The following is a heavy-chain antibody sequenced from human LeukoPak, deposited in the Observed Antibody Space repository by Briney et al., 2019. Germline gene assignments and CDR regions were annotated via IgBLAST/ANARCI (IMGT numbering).Heavy chain of an antibody. CDR3: ARDPPRRGYYGSGSFHGSY. D-gene: IGHD3-10*01. V-gene: IGHV1-18*01. CDR1: GYTFTSYG. CDR2: ISAYNGNT. J-gene: IGHJ4*02. Sequence: ASVKVSCKASGYTFTSYGISWVRQAPGQGLEWMGCISAYNGNTNYAQKLQGRVTMTTDTSTSTAYMELRSLRSDDTAVYYCARDPPRRGYYGSGSFHGSYWGQGTLVTVSS.